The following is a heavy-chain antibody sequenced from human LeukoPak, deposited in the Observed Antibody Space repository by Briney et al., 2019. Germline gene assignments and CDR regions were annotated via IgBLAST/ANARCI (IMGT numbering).Heavy chain of an antibody. V-gene: IGHV3-48*01. D-gene: IGHD3-22*01. Sequence: PGGSLRLSCAASGFTFSSYSMNWVRQAPGKGLEWVSYISSSSSTIYYADSVKGRFTISRDNAKNSLYLQMNSLRAEDTAVYFCARGRLNSYWDYWGQGTPVTVSS. CDR3: ARGRLNSYWDY. J-gene: IGHJ4*02. CDR1: GFTFSSYS. CDR2: ISSSSSTI.